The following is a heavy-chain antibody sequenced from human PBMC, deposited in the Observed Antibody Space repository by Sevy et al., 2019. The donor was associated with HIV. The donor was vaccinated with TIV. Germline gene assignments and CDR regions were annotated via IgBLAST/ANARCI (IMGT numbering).Heavy chain of an antibody. V-gene: IGHV3-7*01. J-gene: IGHJ6*02. Sequence: GGSLRLSCAASGFTFSSYWMSWVRQAPGKGLEWVANIKQGGSEKYYVESVKGRFTISRDNAENSLYLQMNSLRAEDTAVFYCAIVRCSITSCFIYYYYYGMDVWGQGTTVTVSS. D-gene: IGHD2-2*01. CDR3: AIVRCSITSCFIYYYYYGMDV. CDR2: IKQGGSEK. CDR1: GFTFSSYW.